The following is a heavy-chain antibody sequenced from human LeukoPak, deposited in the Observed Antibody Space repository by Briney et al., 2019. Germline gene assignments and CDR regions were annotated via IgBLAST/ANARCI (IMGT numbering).Heavy chain of an antibody. J-gene: IGHJ4*02. D-gene: IGHD4-11*01. CDR2: ISGSGGST. V-gene: IGHV3-23*01. Sequence: GGSLRLSCAASGFTFSNYAMSWVRQAPGVGLEWVSAISGSGGSTYYADSVKGRFTISRDNSKNTLYLQMNSLRAEDTAVYYCARLHGPYYFDYWGQGTLVTVSS. CDR3: ARLHGPYYFDY. CDR1: GFTFSNYA.